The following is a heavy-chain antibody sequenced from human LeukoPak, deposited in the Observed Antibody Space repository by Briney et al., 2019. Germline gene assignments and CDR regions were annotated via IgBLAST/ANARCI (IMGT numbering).Heavy chain of an antibody. Sequence: GRSLRLSCAVSGFTFSRNSMHWVRQAPGKGLEWVADISYDGNNKHYADSVKGRYTISRDNSKNTLYLQMNSLRPEDTAVYFCAREALAGSWHWFDPWGQGTLVTVSS. CDR3: AREALAGSWHWFDP. D-gene: IGHD2-15*01. CDR1: GFTFSRNS. CDR2: ISYDGNNK. V-gene: IGHV3-30-3*01. J-gene: IGHJ5*02.